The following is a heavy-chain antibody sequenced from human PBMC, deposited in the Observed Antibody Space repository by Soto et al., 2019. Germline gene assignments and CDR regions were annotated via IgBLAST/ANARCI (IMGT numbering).Heavy chain of an antibody. CDR2: INSDGSST. CDR1: GFTFSSYW. D-gene: IGHD5-12*01. J-gene: IGHJ6*02. V-gene: IGHV3-74*01. Sequence: GGSLRLSCAASGFTFSSYWMHWVRQAPGKGLVWVSRINSDGSSTSYADSVKGRFTISRDNAKNTLYLQMNSLRAEDTAVYYCAREGVIVATIVELENYYYYYVMDVWGQGTTVTVSS. CDR3: AREGVIVATIVELENYYYYYVMDV.